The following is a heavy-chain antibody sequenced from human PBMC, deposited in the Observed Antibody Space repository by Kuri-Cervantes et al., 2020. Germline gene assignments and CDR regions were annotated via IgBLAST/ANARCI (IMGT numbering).Heavy chain of an antibody. CDR3: ATPTLMEGYYYYGMDV. D-gene: IGHD2-8*01. CDR1: GFTFSSYG. Sequence: GGSLRLSCAASGFTFSSYGMHWVRQAPGKGLEWVAVISYDGSNKYYADSVKGRFTISRDNSKKTLYLQMNSLRAEDTAVYYCATPTLMEGYYYYGMDVWGQGTTVTVSS. CDR2: ISYDGSNK. V-gene: IGHV3-30*03. J-gene: IGHJ6*02.